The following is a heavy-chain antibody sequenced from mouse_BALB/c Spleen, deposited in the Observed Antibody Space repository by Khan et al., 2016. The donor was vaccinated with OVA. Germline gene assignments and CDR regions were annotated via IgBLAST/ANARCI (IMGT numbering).Heavy chain of an antibody. Sequence: EVQLQESGAELVKPGASVKLSCTASGFNIKDTYMHWVKQRPEQGLEWIGRIDPANGYTKYDPKFQGKATITADTSSNTAYLQLSSLTSEDTAVYYCARDYWDVFAYWGQGPLVTVSA. V-gene: IGHV14-3*02. CDR3: ARDYWDVFAY. D-gene: IGHD4-1*01. CDR1: GFNIKDTY. CDR2: IDPANGYT. J-gene: IGHJ3*01.